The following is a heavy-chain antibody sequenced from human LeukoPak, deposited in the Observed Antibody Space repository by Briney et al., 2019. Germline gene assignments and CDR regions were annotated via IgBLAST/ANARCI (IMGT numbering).Heavy chain of an antibody. D-gene: IGHD3-3*01. Sequence: PSETLSLTCTVSGGSISSGGYYWSWIRQPAGKGLEWIGRIYTSGSTNYNPSLKSRVTMSVDTSKNQFSLKLSSVTAADTAVYYCAREYDFWSGYFDYWGQGTLVTVSS. CDR3: AREYDFWSGYFDY. V-gene: IGHV4-61*02. CDR1: GGSISSGGYY. J-gene: IGHJ4*02. CDR2: IYTSGST.